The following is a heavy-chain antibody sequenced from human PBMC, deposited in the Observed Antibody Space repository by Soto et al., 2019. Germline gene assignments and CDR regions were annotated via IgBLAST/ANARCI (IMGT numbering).Heavy chain of an antibody. CDR1: GGSISSYY. D-gene: IGHD3-10*01. CDR2: IYYSGST. J-gene: IGHJ4*02. V-gene: IGHV4-59*01. Sequence: SETLSLTCTVSGGSISSYYWSWIRQPPGKGLEWIGYIYYSGSTNYNPSLKSRVTISVDTSKNQFSLKLSSVTAADTAAYYCARDIYGRLDYWGQGTLVTVSS. CDR3: ARDIYGRLDY.